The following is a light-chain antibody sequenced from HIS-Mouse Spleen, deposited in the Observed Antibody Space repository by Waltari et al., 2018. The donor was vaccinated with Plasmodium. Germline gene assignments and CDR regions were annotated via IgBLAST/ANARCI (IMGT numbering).Light chain of an antibody. J-gene: IGLJ3*02. CDR1: SPNIGAGYA. CDR2: GNS. CDR3: QSYDSSLSGRV. V-gene: IGLV1-40*01. Sequence: QSVLTQPPSVSGAPGQRVPISCPGSSPNIGAGYAVHWYQPLPETAPKLLIYGNSNRPSGVPDRFSGSKSGTSASLAITGLQAEDEADYYCQSYDSSLSGRVFGGGTKLTVL.